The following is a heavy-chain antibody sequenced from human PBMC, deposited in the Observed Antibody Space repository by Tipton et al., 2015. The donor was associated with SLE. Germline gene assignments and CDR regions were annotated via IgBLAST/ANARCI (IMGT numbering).Heavy chain of an antibody. D-gene: IGHD3-3*02. CDR3: ARSVYIGIRNDY. V-gene: IGHV3-48*03. Sequence: SLRLSCAASGFTFSSYQMIWVRQAPGRGLEWVSYISSGGNSIQYADSVKGRFTISRDNAQNSLYLQMNSLRAEDTAVYYCARSVYIGIRNDYWGQGTLVTVPS. CDR1: GFTFSSYQ. CDR2: ISSGGNSI. J-gene: IGHJ4*02.